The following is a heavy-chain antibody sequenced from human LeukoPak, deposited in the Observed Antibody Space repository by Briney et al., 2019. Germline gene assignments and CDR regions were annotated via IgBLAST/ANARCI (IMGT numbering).Heavy chain of an antibody. CDR1: GFSISSTYY. CDR3: ARINAPVATFDY. CDR2: ITHSGNT. V-gene: IGHV4-38-2*01. J-gene: IGHJ4*02. Sequence: SETLSLTCAVSGFSISSTYYGAWIRQTPGKGPEWIATITHSGNTYYISSLESRLTISLDTSKRHFSLRLTSVTAADTAVYYCARINAPVATFDYWGLGTLVAVSS. D-gene: IGHD2-21*01.